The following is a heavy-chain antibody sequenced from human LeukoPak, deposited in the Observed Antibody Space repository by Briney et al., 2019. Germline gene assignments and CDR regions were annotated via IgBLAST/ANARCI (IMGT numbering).Heavy chain of an antibody. D-gene: IGHD2-2*01. CDR3: ARDWGSYCSSTSCYRREDWFDP. CDR1: GYTFTGYY. CDR2: INPNSGGT. V-gene: IGHV1-2*02. J-gene: IGHJ5*02. Sequence: ASVKVSCKASGYTFTGYYMHWVRQAPGQGLEWMGWINPNSGGTNYAQKFQGRVTMTRDTSIGTAYMELSRLRSDDTAVYYCARDWGSYCSSTSCYRREDWFDPWGQGTLVTVSS.